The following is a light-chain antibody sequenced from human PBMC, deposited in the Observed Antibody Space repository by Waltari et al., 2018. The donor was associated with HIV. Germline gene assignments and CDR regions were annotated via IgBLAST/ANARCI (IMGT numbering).Light chain of an antibody. Sequence: QSALTQPAPVSGSPGQSITLPCPGTNSNVGRFNFVSWYQQHPGKAPRLMIYEVTKRPSGMSNRFSGSKSGNTASLTISGLQAEDEAYYYCSSYAGSNIWVFGGGTKLTVL. CDR2: EVT. J-gene: IGLJ3*02. CDR1: NSNVGRFNF. V-gene: IGLV2-23*02. CDR3: SSYAGSNIWV.